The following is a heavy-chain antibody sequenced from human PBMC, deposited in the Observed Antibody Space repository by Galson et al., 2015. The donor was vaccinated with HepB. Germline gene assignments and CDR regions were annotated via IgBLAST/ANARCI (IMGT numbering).Heavy chain of an antibody. V-gene: IGHV6-1*01. J-gene: IGHJ4*02. D-gene: IGHD3-3*01. CDR3: ASGGSDFWSGYYVYFDY. CDR1: GDSVSSNSAA. Sequence: CAISGDSVSSNSAAWNWIRQSPSRGLEWLGRTYYRSKWYNDYAVSVKSRITINPDTSKNQFSLQLNSVTPEDTAVYYCASGGSDFWSGYYVYFDYWGQGTLVTVSS. CDR2: TYYRSKWYN.